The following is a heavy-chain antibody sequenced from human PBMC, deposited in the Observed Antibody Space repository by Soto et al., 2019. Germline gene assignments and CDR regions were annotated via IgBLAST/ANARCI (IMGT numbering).Heavy chain of an antibody. D-gene: IGHD3-3*01. CDR3: ARASITIFGVVIISGMDV. J-gene: IGHJ6*02. V-gene: IGHV3-30-3*01. CDR1: GFTFSSYA. CDR2: ISYDGSNK. Sequence: QVQLVESGGGVVQPGRSLRLSCAASGFTFSSYAMHWVRQAPGKGLEWVAVISYDGSNKYYADSVKGRFTISRDNSKNTLYLQMNSLRAEDTAVYYCARASITIFGVVIISGMDVWGQGTTVTVSS.